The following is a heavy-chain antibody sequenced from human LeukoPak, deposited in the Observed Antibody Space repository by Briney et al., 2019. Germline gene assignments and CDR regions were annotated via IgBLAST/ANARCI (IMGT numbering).Heavy chain of an antibody. Sequence: GGSLRLSCAASGFTFSSYNMNWVRQAPGKGLEWVSSISSSSSNIYYADSVKGRFTISRDNAKNSLYLQMNSLRAEDTAVYYCVITWDWCGSQPWFDPWGQGTLVTVSS. D-gene: IGHD2-8*01. J-gene: IGHJ5*02. CDR2: ISSSSSNI. CDR1: GFTFSSYN. V-gene: IGHV3-21*01. CDR3: VITWDWCGSQPWFDP.